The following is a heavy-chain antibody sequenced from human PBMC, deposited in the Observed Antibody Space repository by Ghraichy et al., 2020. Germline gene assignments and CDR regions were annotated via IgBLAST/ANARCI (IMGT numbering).Heavy chain of an antibody. J-gene: IGHJ4*02. CDR3: ARLKYTSSWTDFDS. CDR2: ISSSGSSK. V-gene: IGHV3-48*03. CDR1: GFTFSNYE. Sequence: GGSLRLSCAASGFTFSNYEMNWVRQAPGKGLEWVAYISSSGSSKFYAGSVKGRFTISRDNAKYSLYLQMNSLRADDTAVYYCARLKYTSSWTDFDSWGQGTLVTVSS. D-gene: IGHD6-13*01.